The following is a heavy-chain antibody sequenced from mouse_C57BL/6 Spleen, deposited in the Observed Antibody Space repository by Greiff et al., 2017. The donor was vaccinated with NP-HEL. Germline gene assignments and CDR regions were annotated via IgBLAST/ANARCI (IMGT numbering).Heavy chain of an antibody. Sequence: DVMLVESGEGLVKPGGSLKLSCAASGFTFSSYAMSWVRQTPEKRLEWVAYISSGGDYIYYADTVKGRFTISRDNARNTLYLQMSSLKSEDTAMYYCTRGLYYGSRRDWFAYWGQGTLVTVSA. V-gene: IGHV5-9-1*02. J-gene: IGHJ3*01. CDR1: GFTFSSYA. CDR3: TRGLYYGSRRDWFAY. D-gene: IGHD1-1*01. CDR2: ISSGGDYI.